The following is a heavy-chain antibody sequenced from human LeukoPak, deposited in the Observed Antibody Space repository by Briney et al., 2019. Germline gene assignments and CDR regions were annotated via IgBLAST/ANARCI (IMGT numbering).Heavy chain of an antibody. CDR3: AREGPYSDSSRSRFDY. J-gene: IGHJ4*02. D-gene: IGHD6-6*01. Sequence: ASVKVSCKASGYTFTNYYIHWVRQAPGQGLDWTGIINPSGGSTSYAQKFQGKVTMTRDTSTSTIYMELSSLRSEDTAVYYCAREGPYSDSSRSRFDYWGQGTLVTVSS. V-gene: IGHV1-46*01. CDR1: GYTFTNYY. CDR2: INPSGGST.